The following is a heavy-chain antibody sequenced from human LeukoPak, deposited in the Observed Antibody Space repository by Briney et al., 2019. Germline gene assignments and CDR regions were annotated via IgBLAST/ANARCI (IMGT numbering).Heavy chain of an antibody. D-gene: IGHD5-24*01. CDR1: GFTASSNY. Sequence: GGSLRLSCAASGFTASSNYMSWVRQAPGKGLEWVSVIYSGGSTYYADSVKGRFTISRDNSKNTLYLQMNSLRAEDTAVYYCITVERWLLNTSPYWGQGTLVTVSS. CDR3: ITVERWLLNTSPY. V-gene: IGHV3-53*01. J-gene: IGHJ4*02. CDR2: IYSGGST.